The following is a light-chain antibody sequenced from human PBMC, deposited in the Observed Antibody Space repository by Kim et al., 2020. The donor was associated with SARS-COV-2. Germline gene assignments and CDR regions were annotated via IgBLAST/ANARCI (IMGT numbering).Light chain of an antibody. CDR2: GAS. J-gene: IGKJ2*01. Sequence: AAVGDRVMITCRANKSISTYVKWYQQQAGTAPKLLISGASSLQSGVPSRFSGSGSGTDFTLTISGLQPEDFAAYYCLQSYNTPYTFGQGTKVEIK. CDR1: KSISTY. CDR3: LQSYNTPYT. V-gene: IGKV1-39*01.